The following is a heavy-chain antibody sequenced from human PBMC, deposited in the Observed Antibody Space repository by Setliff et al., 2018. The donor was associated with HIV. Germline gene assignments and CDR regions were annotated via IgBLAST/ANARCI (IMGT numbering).Heavy chain of an antibody. CDR3: ARMDSSTWPDYYFYGMDV. CDR1: GGSISINSYY. J-gene: IGHJ6*02. D-gene: IGHD2-2*01. V-gene: IGHV4-39*07. Sequence: SETLSLTCTVSGGSISINSYYWGWIRQPPGKGLEWIGSIYYSGSTYYKPSLKSRVTISVDTSTNQFSLDLSSMTAADTAVYYCARMDSSTWPDYYFYGMDVWGQGTTVTVSS. CDR2: IYYSGST.